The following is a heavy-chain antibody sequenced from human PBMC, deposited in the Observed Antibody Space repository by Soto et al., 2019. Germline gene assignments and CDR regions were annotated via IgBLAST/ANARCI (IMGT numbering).Heavy chain of an antibody. CDR2: ISGKSGDT. D-gene: IGHD4-17*01. CDR1: GYTFTTSG. CDR3: ARDDGTVKHVFDL. Sequence: QVQLVQSGAEVKKPGASVKVSCKASGYTFTTSGISWVRQAPGQGLEWMGWISGKSGDTHYLQKLQDRVTMTTDTSANITYLEVRSLRSDDTAMYYCARDDGTVKHVFDLWGQGTMVSVSS. J-gene: IGHJ3*01. V-gene: IGHV1-18*01.